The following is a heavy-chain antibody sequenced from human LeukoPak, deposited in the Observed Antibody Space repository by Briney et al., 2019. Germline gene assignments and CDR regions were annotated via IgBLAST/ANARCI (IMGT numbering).Heavy chain of an antibody. CDR3: TRGRRATHDY. D-gene: IGHD1-26*01. CDR1: GFTFGDYA. CDR2: IRSKAYGGTT. V-gene: IGHV3-49*04. J-gene: IGHJ4*02. Sequence: PGRSLRLSCTASGFTFGDYAMSWVRQAPRKGLEWVGFIRSKAYGGTTEYAASVKGRFTISRDDSKSIAYLQMNSLKTEDTAVYYCTRGRRATHDYWGQGTLVTVSS.